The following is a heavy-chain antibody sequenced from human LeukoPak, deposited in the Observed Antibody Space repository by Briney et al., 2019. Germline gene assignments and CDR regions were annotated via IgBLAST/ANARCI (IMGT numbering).Heavy chain of an antibody. CDR3: AIKTVTNGAFDI. CDR2: ISYDGSNK. V-gene: IGHV3-30*03. CDR1: GFTFSSYG. J-gene: IGHJ3*02. D-gene: IGHD5-18*01. Sequence: GGSLRLSCAASGFTFSSYGLHWVRQAPGKGLEWVAVISYDGSNKYYADSVKGRFTISRDNSKNTLYLQMNSLRAEDTAVYYCAIKTVTNGAFDIWGQGTMVTVSS.